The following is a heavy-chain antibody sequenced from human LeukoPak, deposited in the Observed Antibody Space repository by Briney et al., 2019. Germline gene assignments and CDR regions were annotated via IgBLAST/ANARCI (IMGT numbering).Heavy chain of an antibody. J-gene: IGHJ4*02. CDR1: GLTFGNFW. CDR2: ISPDGSST. D-gene: IGHD6-19*01. V-gene: IGHV3-74*01. Sequence: GGSLRLSCAASGLTFGNFWMHWVRRAPGKGLVWVSRISPDGSSTTYADSVKGRFTVSRDNAKNTLYLQMDSLRAEDTAVYHCARLTVPGTNYWGQGTLVTVSS. CDR3: ARLTVPGTNY.